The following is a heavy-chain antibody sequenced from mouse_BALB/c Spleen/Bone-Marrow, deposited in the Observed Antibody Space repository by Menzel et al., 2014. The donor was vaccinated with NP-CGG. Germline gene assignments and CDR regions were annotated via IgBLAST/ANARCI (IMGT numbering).Heavy chain of an antibody. V-gene: IGHV5-12-2*01. CDR1: GFTFXSYT. CDR3: ARQFGLRRAMDY. CDR2: ISNGGGST. Sequence: EVKVEESGGGLVQPGGSLKLSCAASGFTFXSYTMSWVRQTPEKRLEWVAYISNGGGSTYYPDTVKGRFTISRDNAKNILYLQMSSLKSEDTAMYYCARQFGLRRAMDYWGQGTSVTVSS. J-gene: IGHJ4*01. D-gene: IGHD3-1*01.